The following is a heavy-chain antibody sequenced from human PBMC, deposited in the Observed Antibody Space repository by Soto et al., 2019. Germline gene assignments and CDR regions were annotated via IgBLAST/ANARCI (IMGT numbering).Heavy chain of an antibody. V-gene: IGHV3-23*01. CDR2: ISGRATNT. Sequence: EVQLLESGGGLVQPGGSLRLSCAASGSISTTTPLSWVRQAPGKGLEWVSTISGRATNTYYADSVKGRFIISRDNLKNTVNLQMNGLGVEDTAIYYCATSFRYFDNWGQGTRVTVSS. J-gene: IGHJ4*02. CDR3: ATSFRYFDN. CDR1: GSISTTTP.